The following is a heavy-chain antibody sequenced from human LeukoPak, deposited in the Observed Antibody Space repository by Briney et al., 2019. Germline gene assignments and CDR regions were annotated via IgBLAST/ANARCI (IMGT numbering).Heavy chain of an antibody. Sequence: ASVKVSCKTSGYTFTGYYIHWVRQAPGQGLEWMGWINANSGGTNYAQKFQGRVTMTRDTSISTAYMELSRLTSDDTAMYYCAREGRRDYCGSASFYKIWGQGTLVTVSS. J-gene: IGHJ4*02. V-gene: IGHV1-2*02. CDR1: GYTFTGYY. CDR2: INANSGGT. CDR3: AREGRRDYCGSASFYKI. D-gene: IGHD3-10*01.